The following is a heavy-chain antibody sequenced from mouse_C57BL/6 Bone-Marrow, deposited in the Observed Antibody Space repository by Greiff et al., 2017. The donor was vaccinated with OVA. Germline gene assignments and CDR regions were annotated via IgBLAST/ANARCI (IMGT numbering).Heavy chain of an antibody. V-gene: IGHV1-4*01. CDR2: IDPTNDYT. J-gene: IGHJ2*01. CDR1: GYTFTSYT. CDR3: TRGYYFDY. Sequence: QVHVKQSGAELARPGASVKISCKASGYTFTSYTIHWVKQRPGQGLEWIGYIDPTNDYTNYNQKFKGKATLTADKSSSTAYMQLSSLTSEDSAVYYCTRGYYFDYWGQGTTLTVSS.